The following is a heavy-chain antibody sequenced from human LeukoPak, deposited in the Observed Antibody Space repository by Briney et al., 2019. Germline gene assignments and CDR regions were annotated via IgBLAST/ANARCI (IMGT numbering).Heavy chain of an antibody. V-gene: IGHV4-59*11. CDR3: ARGAANFDY. J-gene: IGHJ4*02. D-gene: IGHD2-15*01. CDR2: IYYSGST. CDR1: GGSISSHY. Sequence: SETLSLTCTVSGGSISSHYWSWIRQPPGKGLEWIGYIYYSGSTNYNPSLKSRVTISVDTSKNQFSLKLSSVIAADTAVYYCARGAANFDYWGQGTLVTVSS.